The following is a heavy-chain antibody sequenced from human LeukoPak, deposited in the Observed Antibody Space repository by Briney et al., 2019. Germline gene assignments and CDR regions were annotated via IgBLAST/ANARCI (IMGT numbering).Heavy chain of an antibody. Sequence: GRSLRLSCAASGFTFSSYGMHWVRQAPGKGLEWVAVISYDGSNKYYADSVKGRFTISRDSSKNTLYLQMNSLRAEDTAVYYCAKDPYYYDSSGYYDYWGQGTLVTVSS. V-gene: IGHV3-30*18. D-gene: IGHD3-22*01. J-gene: IGHJ4*02. CDR2: ISYDGSNK. CDR3: AKDPYYYDSSGYYDY. CDR1: GFTFSSYG.